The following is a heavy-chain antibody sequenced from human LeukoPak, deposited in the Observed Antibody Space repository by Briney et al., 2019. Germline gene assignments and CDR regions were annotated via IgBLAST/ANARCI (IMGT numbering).Heavy chain of an antibody. Sequence: GASVKVSCKASGGTFSSYAISWVRQAPGQGLEWMGGIIPIFGTANYAQKFQGRVTITTDESTSTAYMELSSLRSEDTAVYYCARSIIAVDLTGVFDYWGQGTLVTVSS. J-gene: IGHJ4*02. CDR2: IIPIFGTA. CDR3: ARSIIAVDLTGVFDY. CDR1: GGTFSSYA. V-gene: IGHV1-69*05. D-gene: IGHD6-19*01.